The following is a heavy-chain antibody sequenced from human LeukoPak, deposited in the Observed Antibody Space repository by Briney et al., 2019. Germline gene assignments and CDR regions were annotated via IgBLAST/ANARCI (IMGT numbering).Heavy chain of an antibody. J-gene: IGHJ4*02. CDR1: GGSISSSSYY. Sequence: PSETLSLTCTVSGGSISSSSYYWGWIRQPPGKGLEWIGSIYYSGSTYYNPSLKSRVTISVDTSKNQFSLKLCSVTAADTAVYYCARQTSQREMGAAAYYFDYWGQGTLVTVSS. CDR3: ARQTSQREMGAAAYYFDY. V-gene: IGHV4-39*01. CDR2: IYYSGST. D-gene: IGHD6-13*01.